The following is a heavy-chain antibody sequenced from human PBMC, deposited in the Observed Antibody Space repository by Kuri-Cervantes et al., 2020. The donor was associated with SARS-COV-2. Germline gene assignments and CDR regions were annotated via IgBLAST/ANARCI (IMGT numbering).Heavy chain of an antibody. CDR1: GYTFTGYY. CDR3: ARLASGEFSNFDY. Sequence: ASVKVSCKASGYTFTGYYMHWVRQAPGQGLEWMGWINPNSGGTNYAQKFRGRVTMTRDTSISTAYMELSRLRSDDTAVYYCARLASGEFSNFDYWGQGTLVTVSS. J-gene: IGHJ4*02. V-gene: IGHV1-2*02. CDR2: INPNSGGT. D-gene: IGHD3-16*02.